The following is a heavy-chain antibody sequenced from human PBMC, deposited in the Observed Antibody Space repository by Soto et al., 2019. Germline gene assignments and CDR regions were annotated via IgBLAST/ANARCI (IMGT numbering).Heavy chain of an antibody. V-gene: IGHV3-48*03. CDR1: GFTFSRFD. Sequence: EVQLVESGGGLVQPGGSLRLSCAASGFTFSRFDLHWVRQAPGKGLEWISYISSSGSTAYYASSVEGRFTISRDNANNSVYLQRDSLRAEDTAPYYCTRAAWFRYWSFYWGQGALVTVSS. D-gene: IGHD3-9*01. CDR3: TRAAWFRYWSFY. CDR2: ISSSGSTA. J-gene: IGHJ4*02.